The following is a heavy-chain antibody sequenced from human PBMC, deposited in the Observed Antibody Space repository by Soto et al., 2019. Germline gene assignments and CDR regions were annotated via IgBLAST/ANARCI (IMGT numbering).Heavy chain of an antibody. Sequence: QITLKESGPTLVKPTQTLTLTCTFSGFSLSTTGVGVGWIRQPPGKALEWLALIYWDDDKRYNPSLNSRLTITKDTSKNQVVLAMTNMDPVDTATYYCVQSRCGGDCLQSYSSHSYYGLDVWGHGTPVTVSS. J-gene: IGHJ6*02. CDR1: GFSLSTTGVG. V-gene: IGHV2-5*02. CDR3: VQSRCGGDCLQSYSSHSYYGLDV. D-gene: IGHD2-21*02. CDR2: IYWDDDK.